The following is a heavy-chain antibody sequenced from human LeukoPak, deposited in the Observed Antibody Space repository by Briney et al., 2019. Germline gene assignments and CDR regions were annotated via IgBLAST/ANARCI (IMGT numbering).Heavy chain of an antibody. J-gene: IGHJ3*02. CDR3: VREEDGVIDDAFDI. Sequence: SGTLSLTCTVSGGSISHYYWSWIRQPPGKGLEWIAYMHNSGSTSSNPSLRSRVTLSLDTSNNRFSLNLISVTTADTAVYYCVREEDGVIDDAFDIWGQGIMVTVSS. CDR2: MHNSGST. D-gene: IGHD2-21*01. V-gene: IGHV4-59*01. CDR1: GGSISHYY.